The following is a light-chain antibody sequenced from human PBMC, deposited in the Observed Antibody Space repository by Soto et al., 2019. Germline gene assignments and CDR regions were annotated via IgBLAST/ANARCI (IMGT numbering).Light chain of an antibody. Sequence: EIVLTQSPGTLSLSPGDRATLSCRAGQSVSSSHLGRYRQRPGQAPRLLMFGTYNRATGIPDSFSGSGSGTDFTLSISRLEPEDFAVCCCRPYGSSPPAFGLGSKVEIK. V-gene: IGKV3-20*01. J-gene: IGKJ1*01. CDR1: QSVSSSH. CDR3: RPYGSSPPA. CDR2: GTY.